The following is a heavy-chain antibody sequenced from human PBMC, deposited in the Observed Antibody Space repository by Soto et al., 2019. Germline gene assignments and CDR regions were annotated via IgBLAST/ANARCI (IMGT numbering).Heavy chain of an antibody. Sequence: SETLSLTCTVSGGSVSSGSYYWSWIRQPPGKGLEWIGYIYYSGSTNYNPSLKSRVTISVDTSKNQFSLKLSSVTAADTAVYYCARDGRVGHGGMDVWGQGTTVTVSS. CDR3: ARDGRVGHGGMDV. D-gene: IGHD1-1*01. J-gene: IGHJ6*02. CDR1: GGSVSSGSYY. CDR2: IYYSGST. V-gene: IGHV4-61*01.